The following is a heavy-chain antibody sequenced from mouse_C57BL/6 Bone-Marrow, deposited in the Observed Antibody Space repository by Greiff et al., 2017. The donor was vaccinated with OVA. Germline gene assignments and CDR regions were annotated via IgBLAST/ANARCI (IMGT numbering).Heavy chain of an antibody. CDR1: GYSITSGYY. V-gene: IGHV3-6*01. CDR2: ISYDGSN. CDR3: ARERGRVYFDY. Sequence: DVKLVESGPGLVKPSQSLSLTCSVTGYSITSGYYWNWIRQFPGNKLEWMGYISYDGSNNYNPSLKNRISITRDTSKNQFFLKLNSVTTEDTATYYCARERGRVYFDYWGQGTTLTVSS. J-gene: IGHJ2*01.